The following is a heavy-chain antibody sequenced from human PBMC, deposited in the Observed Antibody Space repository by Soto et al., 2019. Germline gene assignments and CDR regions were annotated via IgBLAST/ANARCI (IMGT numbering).Heavy chain of an antibody. Sequence: SETLSLTCAVSGGSISSGGYSWSWIRQPPGKGLEWIGYIYHSGSTYYNPSLKSRVTKSVDRSKNQFSLKLSSVTAADTAVYYCARSSSGWFDEYFQHWGQGTLVTVSS. V-gene: IGHV4-30-2*01. CDR1: GGSISSGGYS. D-gene: IGHD6-19*01. CDR2: IYHSGST. CDR3: ARSSSGWFDEYFQH. J-gene: IGHJ1*01.